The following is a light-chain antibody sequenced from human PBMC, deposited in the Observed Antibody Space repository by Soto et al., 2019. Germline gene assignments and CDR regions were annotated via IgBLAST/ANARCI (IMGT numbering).Light chain of an antibody. V-gene: IGLV1-47*01. CDR3: AAWDDSLEGV. Sequence: QPVLTQPPSASGTPGQRVTISCSGSSSNIGSNYVYWYQQLPGTAPKLLIYRNNQRPSGVPDRFSGSKSGTSASLAISGLRSEGEADYYCAAWDDSLEGVFGGGTKVTVL. CDR1: SSNIGSNY. CDR2: RNN. J-gene: IGLJ3*02.